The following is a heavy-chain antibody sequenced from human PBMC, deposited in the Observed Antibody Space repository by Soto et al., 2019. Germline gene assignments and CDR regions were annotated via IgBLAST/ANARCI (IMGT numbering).Heavy chain of an antibody. V-gene: IGHV1-46*01. CDR3: ASSRVPNNCISTSCSPDDYYYGMDV. Sequence: ASVKVSCKASGYTFTSYYMHWVRQAPGQGLEWMGIINPSGGSTSYAQKFQGRVTMTRDTSTSTVYMELSSLRSEDTAVYYCASSRVPNNCISTSCSPDDYYYGMDVWGQGTTVTVSS. CDR2: INPSGGST. D-gene: IGHD2-2*01. CDR1: GYTFTSYY. J-gene: IGHJ6*02.